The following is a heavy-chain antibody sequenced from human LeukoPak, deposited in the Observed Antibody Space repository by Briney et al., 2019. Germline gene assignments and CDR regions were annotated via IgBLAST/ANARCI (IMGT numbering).Heavy chain of an antibody. CDR3: ARTCSGGSCYYDFQH. CDR2: ISAYNGNT. Sequence: ASVKVSCKASGYTFTSYGISWVRQAPGQGLEWMGWISAYNGNTNYAQKLQGRVTMTTDTSTSTAYMELSRLRSDDTAVYYCARTCSGGSCYYDFQHWGQGTLVTVSS. J-gene: IGHJ1*01. V-gene: IGHV1-18*01. CDR1: GYTFTSYG. D-gene: IGHD2-15*01.